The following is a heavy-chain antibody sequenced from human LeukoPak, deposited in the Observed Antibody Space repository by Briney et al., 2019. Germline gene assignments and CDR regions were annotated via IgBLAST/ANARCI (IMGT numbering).Heavy chain of an antibody. D-gene: IGHD2-2*01. CDR3: ARDVRVVGYYYYMDV. CDR1: GLTFSSYS. V-gene: IGHV3-21*01. Sequence: GGSLRLSCAASGLTFSSYSMNWVRQAPGKGLEWVSSISSSSSYIYYADSVKGRFTISRDNAKNSLYLQMNSLRAEDTAVYYCARDVRVVGYYYYMDVWGKGTTVTVSS. J-gene: IGHJ6*03. CDR2: ISSSSSYI.